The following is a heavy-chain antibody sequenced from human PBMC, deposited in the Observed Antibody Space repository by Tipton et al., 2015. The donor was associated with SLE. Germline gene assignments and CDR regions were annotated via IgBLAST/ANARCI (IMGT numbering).Heavy chain of an antibody. V-gene: IGHV3-23*01. J-gene: IGHJ4*02. CDR1: GGSISSYY. D-gene: IGHD3-10*01. Sequence: LSLTCTVSGGSISSYYWSWIRQPAGKGLEWVSAMSANGGRTYYADSVKGRFTISRDNFKNTLYLQMNSLRAEDTAVYYCAKDRDFYGSGGYYWDWGQGTLVTVSS. CDR2: MSANGGRT. CDR3: AKDRDFYGSGGYYWD.